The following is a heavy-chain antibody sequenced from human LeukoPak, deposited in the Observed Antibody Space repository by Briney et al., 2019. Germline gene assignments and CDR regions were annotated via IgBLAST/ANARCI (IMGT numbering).Heavy chain of an antibody. CDR1: GFTFSDHC. D-gene: IGHD3-10*01. J-gene: IGHJ2*01. CDR3: ARESGGGVLGYFDL. CDR2: TRNKANSYTT. Sequence: GGSLRLSCAASGFTFSDHCMDWARQAPGKGLEWVGRTRNKANSYTTEYAASVKGRFTIPRDDSKKSLYLQMNSLKTEDTAVYYCARESGGGVLGYFDLWGRGTLVSVSS. V-gene: IGHV3-72*01.